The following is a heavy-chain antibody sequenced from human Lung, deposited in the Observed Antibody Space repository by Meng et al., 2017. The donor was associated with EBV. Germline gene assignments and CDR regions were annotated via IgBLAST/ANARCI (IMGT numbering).Heavy chain of an antibody. Sequence: QVQVQQWGAGLWKPSETLSLTCAGYGGSFSGSFSGYYWSWIRQAPGKGLEWIGEINDSGSTDYNPSLKSRLTISVDRSKSQFSLELSSVTAADTAVYYCARSIFDYWGQGTLVTVSS. J-gene: IGHJ4*02. CDR2: INDSGST. D-gene: IGHD2-21*01. CDR1: GGSFSGSFSGYY. V-gene: IGHV4-34*01. CDR3: ARSIFDY.